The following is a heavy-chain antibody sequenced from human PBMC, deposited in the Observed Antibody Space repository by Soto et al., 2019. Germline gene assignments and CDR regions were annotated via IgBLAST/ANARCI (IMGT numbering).Heavy chain of an antibody. CDR1: GASISSYY. D-gene: IGHD4-17*01. V-gene: IGHV4-59*01. Sequence: QVQLQESGPGLVKPSETLSLTCTVSGASISSYYWNWIRQPPGKGLEWIGYVSYSGSTNSTPSLKSRITMSLDTSKHQFSLELNSVTAADTATYYCARSHDNGDHGKYPQHWGRGTLVTVSS. J-gene: IGHJ1*01. CDR3: ARSHDNGDHGKYPQH. CDR2: VSYSGST.